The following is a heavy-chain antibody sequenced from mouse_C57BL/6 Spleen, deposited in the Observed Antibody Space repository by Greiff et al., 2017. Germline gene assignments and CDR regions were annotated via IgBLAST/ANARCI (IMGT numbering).Heavy chain of an antibody. Sequence: VQLQQPGAELVKPGASVKLSCKASGYTFTSYWMHWVKQRPGQGLEWIGMIHPNSGSTNYNEKFKSKATLTVDKSSSTAYMQLSSLTSEDSAVYYCERTPIDGYYLYWYFDVWGTGTTVTVSS. CDR1: GYTFTSYW. CDR2: IHPNSGST. CDR3: ERTPIDGYYLYWYFDV. D-gene: IGHD2-3*01. J-gene: IGHJ1*03. V-gene: IGHV1-64*01.